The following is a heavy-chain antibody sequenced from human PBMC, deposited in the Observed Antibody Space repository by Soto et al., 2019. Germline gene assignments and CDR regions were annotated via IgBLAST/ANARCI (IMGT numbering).Heavy chain of an antibody. V-gene: IGHV4-30-2*01. Sequence: QLQLQESGTGLVKPSQTLSLTCAVSGGSISSGGYSWSWIRQPPGKGLEWIGYIYHSGSTYYNPSLKSRITMSVDRSKNQFSLKLNSVTAADTAVYYCSRDRFDNWFDPWGQGTLVTVSS. J-gene: IGHJ5*02. CDR2: IYHSGST. CDR3: SRDRFDNWFDP. CDR1: GGSISSGGYS.